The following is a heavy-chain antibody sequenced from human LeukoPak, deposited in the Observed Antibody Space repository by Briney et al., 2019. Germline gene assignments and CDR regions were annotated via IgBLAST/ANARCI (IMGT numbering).Heavy chain of an antibody. D-gene: IGHD2/OR15-2a*01. CDR3: ASRNYYYYYMDV. J-gene: IGHJ6*03. V-gene: IGHV4-34*01. Sequence: SETLSLTCAVYGGSFSGYYWSWIRQPPGKGLEWIGSIYYSGSTYYNPSLKSRVTISVDTSKNQFSLKLSSVTAADTAVYYCASRNYYYYYMDVWGKGTTVTISS. CDR2: IYYSGST. CDR1: GGSFSGYY.